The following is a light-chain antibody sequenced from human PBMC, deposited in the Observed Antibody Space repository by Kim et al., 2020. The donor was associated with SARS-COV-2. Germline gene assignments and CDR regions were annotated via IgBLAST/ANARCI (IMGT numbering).Light chain of an antibody. V-gene: IGKV3-20*01. Sequence: SPGQRATLSCRASQSVASNYLAWYQQKPGQAPRLLIYGASRRAVGIPDRFSGSGSGTDFTLTISRLQPEDFALYFCQQFGGSPPNTFGQGTKLEIK. CDR1: QSVASNY. J-gene: IGKJ2*01. CDR2: GAS. CDR3: QQFGGSPPNT.